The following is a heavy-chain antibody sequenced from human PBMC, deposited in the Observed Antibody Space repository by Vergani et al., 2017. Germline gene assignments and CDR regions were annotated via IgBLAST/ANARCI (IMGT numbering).Heavy chain of an antibody. CDR1: GGTFSSYT. CDR3: AIASGSYYDSHDAFDI. CDR2: IIPILGIA. Sequence: QVQLVQSGAEVKKPGASVKVSCKASGGTFSSYTISWVRQAPGQGLEWMGRIIPILGIANYAQKFQGRVTITADNSTSTAYMELISLRSEATAVYYCAIASGSYYDSHDAFDIWGQGTMVTVSS. V-gene: IGHV1-69*09. J-gene: IGHJ3*02. D-gene: IGHD3-22*01.